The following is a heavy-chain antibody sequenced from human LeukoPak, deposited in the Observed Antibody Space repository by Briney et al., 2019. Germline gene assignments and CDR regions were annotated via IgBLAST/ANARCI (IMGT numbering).Heavy chain of an antibody. Sequence: GGSLRLSCAASGFTFSSYWMSWVRQAPGKGLEWVANIKQDGSEKYYVDSVKGRFTISRDNAESSLYLQMNSLRAEDTAVYYCARIYYDSSGFDYFDYWGQGTLVTVSS. D-gene: IGHD3-22*01. CDR1: GFTFSSYW. V-gene: IGHV3-7*01. CDR3: ARIYYDSSGFDYFDY. CDR2: IKQDGSEK. J-gene: IGHJ4*02.